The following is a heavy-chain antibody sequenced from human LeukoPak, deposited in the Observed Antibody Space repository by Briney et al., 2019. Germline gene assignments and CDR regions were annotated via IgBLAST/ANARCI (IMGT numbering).Heavy chain of an antibody. CDR3: ARRRVGGAFDI. Sequence: SETLSLTCAVSGGSLIGYYWSWIRQPAGKGLEWIGSIYYSGSTYYNPSLKSRVTISVDTSKNQFSLKLSSVTAADTAVYYCARRRVGGAFDIWGQGTMVTVSS. CDR2: IYYSGST. D-gene: IGHD3-10*01. CDR1: GGSLIGYY. V-gene: IGHV4-59*05. J-gene: IGHJ3*02.